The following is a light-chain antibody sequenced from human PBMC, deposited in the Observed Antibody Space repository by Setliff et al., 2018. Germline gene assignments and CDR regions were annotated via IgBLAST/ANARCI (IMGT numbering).Light chain of an antibody. CDR1: SNDVGSYDL. CDR3: LSYTSETTHAL. V-gene: IGLV2-14*03. Sequence: QSALAQPASVSGSPGQSITISCSGTSNDVGSYDLVSWYQQHPNKAPKLMIYEVTKRPSGVSDRFSGSKSGNTASLTISGLQAEDEADYYCLSYTSETTHALFAGGTK. CDR2: EVT. J-gene: IGLJ2*01.